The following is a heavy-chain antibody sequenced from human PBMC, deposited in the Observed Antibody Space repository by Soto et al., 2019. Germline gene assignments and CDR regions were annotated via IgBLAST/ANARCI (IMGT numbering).Heavy chain of an antibody. CDR2: ISAYNGNA. CDR1: GYTFTSYG. V-gene: IGHV1-18*01. CDR3: ARDGITGTTDYYYYYDMDV. J-gene: IGHJ6*02. D-gene: IGHD1-7*01. Sequence: GASVKVSCKASGYTFTSYGISWVRQAPGQGLEWMGWISAYNGNANYAQKLQGRVTMTTDTSTSTAYMELRSLRSDDTAVYYCARDGITGTTDYYYYYDMDVWGQGTTVTVSS.